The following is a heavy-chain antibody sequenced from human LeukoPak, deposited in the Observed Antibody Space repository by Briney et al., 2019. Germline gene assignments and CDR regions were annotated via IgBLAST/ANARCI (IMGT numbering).Heavy chain of an antibody. Sequence: PSETLSLTCTVSGVSITTSGFYYSWIRQPPGKGLEWLGYIYQSGGTFYDPSLKSRISISIDRPKNQFSLKMNSVSAADTAVYYYARGTNPLYNWQHEGFDYWGQGALIAVSS. CDR1: GVSITTSGFY. CDR3: ARGTNPLYNWQHEGFDY. J-gene: IGHJ4*02. CDR2: IYQSGGT. D-gene: IGHD1-20*01. V-gene: IGHV4-30-2*01.